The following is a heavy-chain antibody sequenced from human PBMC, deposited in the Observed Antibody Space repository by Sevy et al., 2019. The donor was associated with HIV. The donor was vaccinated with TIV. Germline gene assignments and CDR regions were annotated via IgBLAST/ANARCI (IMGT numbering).Heavy chain of an antibody. CDR1: GFTFSDHY. CDR2: TRNKADGYTT. Sequence: GGSLRLSCVASGFTFSDHYMEWVRQAPGKGLEWVGRTRNKADGYTTEYAASVKGRFTISRDESKNSRYVQMNSLKAEDTAVYYCATHAGIAAAGRVFDYWGQGTLVTFSS. D-gene: IGHD6-13*01. J-gene: IGHJ4*02. V-gene: IGHV3-72*01. CDR3: ATHAGIAAAGRVFDY.